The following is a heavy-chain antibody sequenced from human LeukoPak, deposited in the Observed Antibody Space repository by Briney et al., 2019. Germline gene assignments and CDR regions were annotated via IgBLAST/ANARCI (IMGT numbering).Heavy chain of an antibody. J-gene: IGHJ4*02. D-gene: IGHD3-10*01. CDR1: GFSFSSYA. CDR3: AKDPTSLLWFGELPFDY. Sequence: GGSLRLSCAASGFSFSSYAMSWVRQAPGKGLEWVSVISGGGGSTYYADSVKGRFTISRDNSKNTLYLQMNSLRAEDTAVYYCAKDPTSLLWFGELPFDYWGQGTLVTVSS. CDR2: ISGGGGST. V-gene: IGHV3-23*01.